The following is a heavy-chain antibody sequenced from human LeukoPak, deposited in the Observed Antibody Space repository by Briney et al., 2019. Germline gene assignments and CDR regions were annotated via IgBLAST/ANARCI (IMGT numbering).Heavy chain of an antibody. CDR1: GYTFTSYY. D-gene: IGHD1-26*01. V-gene: IGHV1-2*02. CDR3: ARASLSGSITP. J-gene: IGHJ5*02. CDR2: INPNSGGT. Sequence: ASVKVTCKASGYTFTSYYMHWVRQAPGQGLEWMGWINPNSGGTNYAQKFQGRVTMTRDTSISTAYMELSRLRSDDTAVYYCARASLSGSITPWGQGTLVTVSS.